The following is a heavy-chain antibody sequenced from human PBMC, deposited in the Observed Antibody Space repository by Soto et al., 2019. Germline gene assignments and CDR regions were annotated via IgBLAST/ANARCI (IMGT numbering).Heavy chain of an antibody. CDR3: SRTVVAATRSCYDYGMDI. J-gene: IGHJ6*02. Sequence: QVQLVQSGAEVKKPGSSVKVSCKASGGTFSSYAISWVRQAPGQGLEWMGGIITNFGTANYAQKFQVRVMITADESTSTGYMELSSLRSEDTAVYFCSRTVVAATRSCYDYGMDIWGQGTMVTVSS. V-gene: IGHV1-69*01. CDR2: IITNFGTA. D-gene: IGHD2-15*01. CDR1: GGTFSSYA.